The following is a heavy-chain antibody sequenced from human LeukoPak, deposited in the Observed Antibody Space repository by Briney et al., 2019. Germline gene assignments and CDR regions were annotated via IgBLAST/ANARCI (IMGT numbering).Heavy chain of an antibody. CDR1: GESFSGYY. Sequence: PSETLSLTCAVYGESFSGYYWSWIRQPPGKGLEWIGEINHSGSTNYNPSLKSRVTISVDTSKNQFSLKLSSVTAADTAVYYCASLSSGRDYWGQGTLVTVSS. CDR3: ASLSSGRDY. D-gene: IGHD6-19*01. V-gene: IGHV4-34*01. J-gene: IGHJ4*02. CDR2: INHSGST.